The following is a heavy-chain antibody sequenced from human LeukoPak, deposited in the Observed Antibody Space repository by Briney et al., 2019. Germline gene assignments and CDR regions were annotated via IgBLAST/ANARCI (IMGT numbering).Heavy chain of an antibody. CDR1: GYTFTSYY. D-gene: IGHD6-19*01. V-gene: IGHV1-46*01. J-gene: IGHJ4*02. CDR2: INPSGGST. Sequence: ASVKVSCKASGYTFTSYYMHWVRQAPGQGLEWMGIINPSGGSTSYAQKFQGRVTTTRDTSTSTVYMELSSLRSEDTAVYYCARDGVRIAVAGTRYDYWGQGTLVTVSS. CDR3: ARDGVRIAVAGTRYDY.